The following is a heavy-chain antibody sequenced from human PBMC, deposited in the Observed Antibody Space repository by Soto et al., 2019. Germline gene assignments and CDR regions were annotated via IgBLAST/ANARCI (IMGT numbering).Heavy chain of an antibody. V-gene: IGHV1-18*01. D-gene: IGHD3-3*01. CDR3: ARDVEIFGTDSPLNRLAP. Sequence: ASVKVSCKASGYTFTSYGISWVRQAPGQGLEWMGWISAYNGNTNYAQKLQGRVTTTTDTSTSTAYMELRSLRSDDTAVYYCARDVEIFGTDSPLNRLAPWAQGTLVTGS. CDR1: GYTFTSYG. J-gene: IGHJ5*02. CDR2: ISAYNGNT.